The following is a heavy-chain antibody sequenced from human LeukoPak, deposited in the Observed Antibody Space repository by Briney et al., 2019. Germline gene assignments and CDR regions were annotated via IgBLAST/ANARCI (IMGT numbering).Heavy chain of an antibody. Sequence: PSETLSLTCAVSGGSISSSNWWSWVRQPPGKGLEWIGEIYHSGSTNYNPSLKSRVTISVDKSKNQFSLKLSSVTAADTAVYYCARLRGSPIGYYYYMDVWGKGTTVTVSS. D-gene: IGHD2/OR15-2a*01. V-gene: IGHV4-4*02. CDR1: GGSISSSNW. CDR2: IYHSGST. CDR3: ARLRGSPIGYYYYMDV. J-gene: IGHJ6*03.